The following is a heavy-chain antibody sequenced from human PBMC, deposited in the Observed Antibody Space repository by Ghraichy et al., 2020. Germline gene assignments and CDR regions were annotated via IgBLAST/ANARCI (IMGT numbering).Heavy chain of an antibody. V-gene: IGHV4-31*03. Sequence: SETLSLTCTVSGGSISSGGYYWSWIRQHPGKGLEWIGYIYYSGSTYYNPSLKSRVTISVDTSKNQFSLKLSSVTAADTAVYYCARAITLPAAMLVTWNYYYYMDVWGKGTTVTVSS. CDR1: GGSISSGGYY. D-gene: IGHD2-2*01. CDR3: ARAITLPAAMLVTWNYYYYMDV. J-gene: IGHJ6*03. CDR2: IYYSGST.